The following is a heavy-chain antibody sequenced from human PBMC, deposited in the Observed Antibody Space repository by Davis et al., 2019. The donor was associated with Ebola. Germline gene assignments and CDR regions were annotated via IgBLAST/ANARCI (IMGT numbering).Heavy chain of an antibody. J-gene: IGHJ3*02. CDR2: IYYSGST. CDR1: GGSISSYY. Sequence: MPSETLSLTCTVSGGSISSYYWSWIRQPPGKGLEWIGYIYYSGSTNYNPSLKSRVTISVDMSKNPFSLKLSSVTAADTAVYYCARILNSEGWLVLGDAFDIWGQGTMVTVSS. D-gene: IGHD6-19*01. CDR3: ARILNSEGWLVLGDAFDI. V-gene: IGHV4-59*12.